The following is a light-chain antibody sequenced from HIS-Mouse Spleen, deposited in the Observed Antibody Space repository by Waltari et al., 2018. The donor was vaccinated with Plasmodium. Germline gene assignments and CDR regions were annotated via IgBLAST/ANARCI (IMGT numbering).Light chain of an antibody. J-gene: IGKJ1*01. V-gene: IGKV1-5*03. CDR3: QQYNSYSWT. Sequence: DIQMTQSPSTLSASVGDRVTITCRASQSISSWLAWYQQKPGKAPKLLIYKGSSLESGVPSRFSGSGSGTEFTLTISNLQPDDFATYYCQQYNSYSWTFGQGTKVEIK. CDR1: QSISSW. CDR2: KGS.